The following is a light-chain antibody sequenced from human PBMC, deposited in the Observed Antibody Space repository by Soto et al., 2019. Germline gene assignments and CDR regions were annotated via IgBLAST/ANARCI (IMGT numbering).Light chain of an antibody. V-gene: IGKV1-39*01. Sequence: DIQMTQSPSSLSASVGDRVTITCRASESISTHLNWYQQKSGGAPQLLIQAASTLQTGVPSRFSGSGSGTDFTLTISSLQPEDFVTYHCQQSYSVPITFGQGTRLEIK. CDR3: QQSYSVPIT. J-gene: IGKJ5*01. CDR1: ESISTH. CDR2: AAS.